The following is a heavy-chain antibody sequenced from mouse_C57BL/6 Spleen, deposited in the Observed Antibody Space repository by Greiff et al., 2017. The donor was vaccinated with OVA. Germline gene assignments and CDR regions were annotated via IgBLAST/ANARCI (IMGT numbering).Heavy chain of an antibody. J-gene: IGHJ4*01. V-gene: IGHV2-9-1*01. CDR2: IWTGGGT. CDR3: ARDYSNPSYYAMDY. Sequence: VQLQESGPGLVAPSQSLSITCTVSGFSLTSYAISWVRQPPGKGLEWLGVIWTGGGTNYNSALKSRLSISKDNSKSQVFLKMNSLQTDDTARYYCARDYSNPSYYAMDYWGQGTSVTVSS. CDR1: GFSLTSYA. D-gene: IGHD2-5*01.